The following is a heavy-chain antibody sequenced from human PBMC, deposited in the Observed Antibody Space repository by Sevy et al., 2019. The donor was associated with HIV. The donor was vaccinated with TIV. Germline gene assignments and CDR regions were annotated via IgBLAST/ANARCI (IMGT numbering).Heavy chain of an antibody. V-gene: IGHV3-23*01. CDR1: GFPFNTYA. CDR2: FTGGGDGAT. J-gene: IGHJ4*02. D-gene: IGHD3-3*01. CDR3: TKGTIGIVIILES. Sequence: GGSLRLSCSASGFPFNTYAMTWVRQAPGKGLEWVASFTGGGDGATHYADSVKGRFIVSRDNSRNILYLHMNSMRADDTAVYYYTKGTIGIVIILESWGRGTLVTVSS.